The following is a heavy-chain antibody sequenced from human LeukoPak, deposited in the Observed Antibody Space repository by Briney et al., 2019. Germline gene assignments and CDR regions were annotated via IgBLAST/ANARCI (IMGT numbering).Heavy chain of an antibody. J-gene: IGHJ4*02. V-gene: IGHV4-39*01. D-gene: IGHD3/OR15-3a*01. CDR1: GVSINSSNSY. CDR3: ARQTGSGLFILP. Sequence: SETLSLTCTVSGVSINSSNSYWGWIRQPPGKGLEWIGSIYYSGNTYYNASLKSQVSISIDTSKNQFSLRLTSVTAADTAVYYCARQTGSGLFILPGGQGTLVTVSS. CDR2: IYYSGNT.